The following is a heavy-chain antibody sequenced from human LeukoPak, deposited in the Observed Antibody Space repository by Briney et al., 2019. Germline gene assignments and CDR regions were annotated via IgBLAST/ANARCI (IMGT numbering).Heavy chain of an antibody. CDR1: GGTFSSYA. CDR2: IIPILGIA. D-gene: IGHD3-10*01. Sequence: ASVKVSCKASGGTFSSYAISWVRQAPGQGLEWMGRIIPILGIANYAQKFQGRVTITAHKSTSTAYMELSSLRSEDTAVYYCARGVTMVRGVIWFDPWGQGTLVTVSS. CDR3: ARGVTMVRGVIWFDP. J-gene: IGHJ5*02. V-gene: IGHV1-69*04.